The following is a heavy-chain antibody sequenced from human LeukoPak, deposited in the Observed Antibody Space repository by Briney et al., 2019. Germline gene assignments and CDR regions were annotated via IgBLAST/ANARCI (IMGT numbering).Heavy chain of an antibody. CDR3: ARGQHDFWSGYYSSWFDP. D-gene: IGHD3-3*01. J-gene: IGHJ5*02. CDR2: IYTSGST. V-gene: IGHV4-4*07. Sequence: SETLSLTCTVSGGSISRYYWSWIRQPAGKGLEWIGRIYTSGSTNYNPSLKSRVTMSVDTSKNQFSLKLSSVTAADTAVYYCARGQHDFWSGYYSSWFDPWGQGTLVTVSS. CDR1: GGSISRYY.